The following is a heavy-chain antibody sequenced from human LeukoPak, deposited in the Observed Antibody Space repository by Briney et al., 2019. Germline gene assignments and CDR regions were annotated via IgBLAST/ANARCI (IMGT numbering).Heavy chain of an antibody. CDR3: ARATPGLNFDY. Sequence: PSETLSLTCAVYGGSFSGYYWSWIRQPPGKGLEWIGEINHSGSTNYNPSLKSRVTISVDTSKNQFSLKLSPVTAADTAVYYCARATPGLNFDYWGQGTLVTVSS. J-gene: IGHJ4*02. D-gene: IGHD3/OR15-3a*01. CDR2: INHSGST. CDR1: GGSFSGYY. V-gene: IGHV4-34*01.